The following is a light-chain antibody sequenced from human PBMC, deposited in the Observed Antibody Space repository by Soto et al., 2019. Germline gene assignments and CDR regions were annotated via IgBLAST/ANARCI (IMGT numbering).Light chain of an antibody. Sequence: EVLSTHSPATLSLLPEERAIIYCRASQSVSSTYLIWYPQKPGQAPRLLIYGASNRATGIPDRFSGSGSGTDFTLTISRLEPEDFAVYYCQQYGSSGTFAQRAKVDI. CDR3: QQYGSSGT. J-gene: IGKJ1*01. V-gene: IGKV3-20*01. CDR1: QSVSSTY. CDR2: GAS.